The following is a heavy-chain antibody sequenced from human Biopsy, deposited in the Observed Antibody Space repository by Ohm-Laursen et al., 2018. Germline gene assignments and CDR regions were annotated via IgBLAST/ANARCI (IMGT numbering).Heavy chain of an antibody. CDR3: ARVEAGTYDALDI. Sequence: SETLSLTCSVSGGSMTGYEWSWIRLAPGKGLEWIGYIYYSGGTKYNPSLASRVIFSVDMSKSQFSLKLYSVTAADAAVYYCARVEAGTYDALDIWGQGTLVAVSA. CDR1: GGSMTGYE. J-gene: IGHJ3*02. D-gene: IGHD1-26*01. CDR2: IYYSGGT. V-gene: IGHV4-59*01.